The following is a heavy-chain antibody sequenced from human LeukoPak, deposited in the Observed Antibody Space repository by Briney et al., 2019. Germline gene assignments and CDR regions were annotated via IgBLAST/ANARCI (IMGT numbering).Heavy chain of an antibody. D-gene: IGHD6-13*01. V-gene: IGHV3-7*01. CDR3: ARIGYRSSSFDY. CDR2: IKQDGSEK. Sequence: PGGSLRLSCAASGFTFSSYGMHWVRQAPGKGLEWVANIKQDGSEKDYVDFLKGRFTISRDNAKNSVYLQLSSLRAEDTAVYHCARIGYRSSSFDYWGRGTLVTVSS. CDR1: GFTFSSYG. J-gene: IGHJ4*02.